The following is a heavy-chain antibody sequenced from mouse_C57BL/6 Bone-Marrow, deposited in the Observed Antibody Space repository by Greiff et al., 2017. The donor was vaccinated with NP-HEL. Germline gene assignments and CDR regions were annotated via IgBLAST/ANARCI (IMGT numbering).Heavy chain of an antibody. Sequence: VQLQQPGAELVMPGASVKLSCTASGYTFTSYWMHWVKQRPGQGLEWIGEIDTSDSYTNYNQKFKGKSTLTVDKSSSTASMQISSLTSEDSAVYYCVFYYYALDYWGQGTAVTVSS. J-gene: IGHJ4*01. CDR1: GYTFTSYW. V-gene: IGHV1-69*01. CDR3: VFYYYALDY. CDR2: IDTSDSYT.